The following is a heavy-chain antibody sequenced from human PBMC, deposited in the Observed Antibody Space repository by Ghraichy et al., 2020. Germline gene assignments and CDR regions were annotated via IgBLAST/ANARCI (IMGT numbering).Heavy chain of an antibody. CDR3: ARDYYGSGRRGNGMDV. CDR1: GFTFSSYA. J-gene: IGHJ6*04. CDR2: ISYDGSNK. D-gene: IGHD3-10*01. V-gene: IGHV3-30*04. Sequence: GESLNISCAASGFTFSSYAMHWVRQAPGKGLEWVAVISYDGSNKYYADSVKGRFTISRDNSKNTLYLQMNSLRAEDTAVYYCARDYYGSGRRGNGMDVWGKGTTVTFSS.